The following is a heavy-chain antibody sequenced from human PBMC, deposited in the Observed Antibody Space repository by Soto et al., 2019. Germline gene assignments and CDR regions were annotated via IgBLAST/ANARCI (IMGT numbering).Heavy chain of an antibody. CDR2: ISYDGSNK. CDR3: VRSMIIVVRLIGLDY. V-gene: IGHV3-30-3*01. CDR1: GCTLRSYD. D-gene: IGHD3-22*01. Sequence: RGVLRRSCVDSGCTLRSYDMHWVGRTPGKGLEWVAVISYDGSNKHYADSVKGRFSISRDNSKNMLYLQMDSLSTEDTAVYYCVRSMIIVVRLIGLDYWGQGTLVTVSS. J-gene: IGHJ4*02.